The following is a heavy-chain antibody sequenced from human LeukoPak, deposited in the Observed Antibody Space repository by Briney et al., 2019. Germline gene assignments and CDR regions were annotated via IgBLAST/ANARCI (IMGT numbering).Heavy chain of an antibody. CDR3: AKGFREFDTSTSYSSFDT. CDR2: VSYIRVAT. D-gene: IGHD5-18*01. V-gene: IGHV3-23*01. J-gene: IGHJ3*02. CDR1: GFTFSRFA. Sequence: GGPLRLSCAASGFTFSRFALSWVRQAPGKGLEWVSGVSYIRVATYYADSVKGRFTISRDDSQNILYLQMNGLRAEDTGVYFCAKGFREFDTSTSYSSFDTWGQGTMVTVSS.